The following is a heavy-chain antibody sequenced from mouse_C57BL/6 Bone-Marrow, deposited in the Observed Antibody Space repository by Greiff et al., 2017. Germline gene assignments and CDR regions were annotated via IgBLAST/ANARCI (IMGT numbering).Heavy chain of an antibody. D-gene: IGHD1-1*01. CDR1: GYTFTSYW. V-gene: IGHV1-5*01. CDR3: TPGYGNSPGSY. J-gene: IGHJ2*01. Sequence: VQLKESGTVLARPGASVKMSCKTSGYTFTSYWMHWVKQRPGQGLEWIGSIYPGNSDTSYNQKFKGKDNLTAVTSASTAYLQLSSLTNEDAAVYYSTPGYGNSPGSYWGQGTTLTVSA. CDR2: IYPGNSDT.